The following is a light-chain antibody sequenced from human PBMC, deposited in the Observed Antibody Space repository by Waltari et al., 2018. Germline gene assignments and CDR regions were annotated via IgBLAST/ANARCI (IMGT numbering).Light chain of an antibody. Sequence: DIVMTQSPESLAVSLGERATIPCKSSQSVLHSSNNKNYFAWYQQKPGQPQKRLICWASTRNSGVPDRFSGSGSGTDFTLTISSLQAEDVAVYYCQQFQSHLRTFGQGTKVEIK. J-gene: IGKJ1*01. CDR3: QQFQSHLRT. V-gene: IGKV4-1*01. CDR2: WAS. CDR1: QSVLHSSNNKNY.